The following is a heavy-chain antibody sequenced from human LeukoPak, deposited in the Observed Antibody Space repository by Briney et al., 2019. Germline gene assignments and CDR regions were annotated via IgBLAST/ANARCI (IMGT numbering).Heavy chain of an antibody. CDR1: GGSISSSSHY. CDR3: VRWQSGSMFHPP. CDR2: IYYSGTT. Sequence: SETLSLTCTVSGGSISSSSHYWGWIRQPPGKGLEWIGSIYYSGTTAYNPSLKSRVTISVDTSKNQFSLKLSSVTAADTAVYYCVRWQSGSMFHPPWGQGTLVTVSS. D-gene: IGHD3-10*02. J-gene: IGHJ5*02. V-gene: IGHV4-39*01.